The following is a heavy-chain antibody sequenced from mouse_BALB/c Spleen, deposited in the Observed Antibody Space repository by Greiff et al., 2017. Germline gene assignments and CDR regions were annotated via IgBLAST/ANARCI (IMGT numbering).Heavy chain of an antibody. V-gene: IGHV1S127*01. D-gene: IGHD2-4*01. CDR3: TPMIYYDYDGDD. Sequence: QVQLQQPGAELVKPGASVKMSCKASGYTFTSYWMHWVKQRPGQGLEWIGTIDPSDSYTSYNQKFKGKATLTVDTSSSTAYMQLSSLTSEDSAVYYCTPMIYYDYDGDDWGQGTTLTVSS. CDR1: GYTFTSYW. CDR2: IDPSDSYT. J-gene: IGHJ2*01.